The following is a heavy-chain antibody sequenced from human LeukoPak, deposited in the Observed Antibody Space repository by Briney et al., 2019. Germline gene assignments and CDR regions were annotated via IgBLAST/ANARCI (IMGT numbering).Heavy chain of an antibody. CDR2: INPNSGGT. D-gene: IGHD6-19*01. CDR3: ARERGIAVAGNDAFDI. V-gene: IGHV1-2*02. Sequence: GASVKVSCKASGYTFTGYYMHWVRQAPGQGLEWMGWINPNSGGTNYAQKFQGRVTMTRDTSISTAYMELSRLRSDDTAVYYCARERGIAVAGNDAFDIWGQGTMVTVSS. CDR1: GYTFTGYY. J-gene: IGHJ3*02.